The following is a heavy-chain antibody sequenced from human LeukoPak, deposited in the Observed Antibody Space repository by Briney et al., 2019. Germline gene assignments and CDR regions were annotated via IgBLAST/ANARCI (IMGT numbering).Heavy chain of an antibody. CDR1: GGSFSGYY. D-gene: IGHD3-3*01. CDR3: ARIGRGYDFWSGYSNFDY. J-gene: IGHJ4*02. CDR2: INHSGST. Sequence: SETLSLTCAVYGGSFSGYYWSWIRQPPGKGLEWIGEINHSGSTNYNPSLKSRVTISVDTSKNQFSLKLSSVTATDTAVYYCARIGRGYDFWSGYSNFDYWGQGTLVTVSS. V-gene: IGHV4-34*01.